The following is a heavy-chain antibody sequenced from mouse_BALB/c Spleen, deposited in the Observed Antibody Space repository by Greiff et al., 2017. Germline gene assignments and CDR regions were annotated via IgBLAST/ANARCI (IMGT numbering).Heavy chain of an antibody. J-gene: IGHJ2*01. CDR2: ISDGGSYT. V-gene: IGHV5-4*02. Sequence: EVKVVESGGGLVKPGGSLKLSCAASGFTFSDYYMYWVRQTPEKRLEWVATISDGGSYTYYPDSVKGRFTISRDNAKNNLYLQMSSLKSEDTAMYYCAREGYDYDGEGDFDYWGQGTTLTVSS. CDR3: AREGYDYDGEGDFDY. D-gene: IGHD2-4*01. CDR1: GFTFSDYY.